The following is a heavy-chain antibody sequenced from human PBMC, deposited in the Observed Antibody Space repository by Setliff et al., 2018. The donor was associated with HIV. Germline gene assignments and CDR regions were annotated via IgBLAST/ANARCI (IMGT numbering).Heavy chain of an antibody. CDR2: IIHSGSI. CDR1: GGSFNDYY. J-gene: IGHJ6*03. D-gene: IGHD2-8*02. CDR3: ARVSITYWYSIPRDYYYYMDV. V-gene: IGHV4-34*12. Sequence: SETLSLTCAVYGGSFNDYYWSWIRQPPGKGLEWIGEIIHSGSINYNPSLKSRVTMSVDKSRNQFSLKVSSVTAADTAVYYCARVSITYWYSIPRDYYYYMDVWGKGTKVTVSS.